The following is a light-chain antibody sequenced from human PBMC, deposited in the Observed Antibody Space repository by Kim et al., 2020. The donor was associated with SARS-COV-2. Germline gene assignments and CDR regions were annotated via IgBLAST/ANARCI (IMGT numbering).Light chain of an antibody. CDR2: VVS. V-gene: IGKV3-11*01. CDR1: HGFTNS. CDR3: QHRSDGRVT. J-gene: IGKJ4*01. Sequence: FAPGKEPSLSCRPVHGFTNSLPGYSQKPGQPPGPLIYVVSTRALGIPPRFTGSGSGTDFSLPISALEPEDFEVYYCQHRSDGRVTFGGGAKVDIK.